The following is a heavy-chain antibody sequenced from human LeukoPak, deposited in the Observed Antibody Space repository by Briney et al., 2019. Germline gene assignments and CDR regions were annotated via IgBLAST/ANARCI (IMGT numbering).Heavy chain of an antibody. D-gene: IGHD2-15*01. CDR2: ISGSGGST. CDR1: GFTFSSYA. CDR3: AKDRHIVVVVALGFDY. V-gene: IGHV3-23*01. Sequence: QPGGSLRLSCAASGFTFSSYAMSWVRQAPGKGLEWVSAISGSGGSTYYADSVKGRFTISRDNSKNTLYLQMNSLRAEDTAVYYCAKDRHIVVVVALGFDYWGQGTLVTVSS. J-gene: IGHJ4*02.